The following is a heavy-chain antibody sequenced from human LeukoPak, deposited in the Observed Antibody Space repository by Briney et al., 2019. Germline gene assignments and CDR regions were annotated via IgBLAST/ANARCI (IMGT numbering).Heavy chain of an antibody. CDR3: ARDRGYSYARYYGMDV. D-gene: IGHD5-18*01. Sequence: SETLSLTCAVYGGSFSGYYWSWIRQPPGKGLEWIGEINHSGSTNYNPSLKSRVTISVDTSKNQFSLKLSSVTAADTAVYYCARDRGYSYARYYGMDVWGQGTTVTVSS. CDR1: GGSFSGYY. V-gene: IGHV4-34*01. J-gene: IGHJ6*02. CDR2: INHSGST.